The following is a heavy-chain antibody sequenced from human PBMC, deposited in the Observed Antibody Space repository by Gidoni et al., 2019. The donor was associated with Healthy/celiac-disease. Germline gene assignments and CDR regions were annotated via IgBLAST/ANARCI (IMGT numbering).Heavy chain of an antibody. V-gene: IGHV4-39*01. J-gene: IGHJ2*01. D-gene: IGHD4-17*01. CDR1: GGSISSSSYY. CDR3: ARLDYGANSGMVRYFDL. CDR2: IYYSGST. Sequence: QLQLQESGPGLVKPSETLSLTCTVSGGSISSSSYYWGWIRQPPGKGLEWIGNIYYSGSTHYNPSLKSRVTISVDTSKNQFSLKLSSVTAADTAVYYCARLDYGANSGMVRYFDLWGRGTLVTVSS.